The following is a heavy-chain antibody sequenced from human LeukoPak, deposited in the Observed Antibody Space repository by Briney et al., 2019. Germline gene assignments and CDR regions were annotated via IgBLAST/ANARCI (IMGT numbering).Heavy chain of an antibody. D-gene: IGHD2-15*01. V-gene: IGHV3-53*01. CDR3: ARELDCSSGSCTGWYFQY. J-gene: IGHJ1*01. Sequence: GSLRLSCAASGFTVSSNYMNWVRQAPGKGLEWVSVIYSGGSTYYAGSVKGRFTISRDNSKNTLYLQMNSLRAEDTAVYYCARELDCSSGSCTGWYFQYWGQGTLVTVSS. CDR2: IYSGGST. CDR1: GFTVSSNY.